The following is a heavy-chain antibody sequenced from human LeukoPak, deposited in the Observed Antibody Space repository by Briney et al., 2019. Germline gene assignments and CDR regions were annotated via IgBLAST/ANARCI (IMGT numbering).Heavy chain of an antibody. CDR3: SKGLLGFGELIRRGGVDY. CDR2: ISYDGSNK. D-gene: IGHD3-10*01. V-gene: IGHV3-30*18. CDR1: GFTFSSYG. Sequence: GGSLRLSCAASGFTFSSYGMHWVRQAPGKGLEWVAVISYDGSNKYYADSVKGRFTISRDNSKNTLYLQMNSLRAEDTAVYSCSKGLLGFGELIRRGGVDYWGQGTLVTVSS. J-gene: IGHJ4*02.